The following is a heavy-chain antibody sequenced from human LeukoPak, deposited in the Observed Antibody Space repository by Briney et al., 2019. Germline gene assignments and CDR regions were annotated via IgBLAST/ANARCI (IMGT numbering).Heavy chain of an antibody. CDR3: ASSPYDSSGEYYYYYYGMDV. J-gene: IGHJ6*02. D-gene: IGHD3-22*01. Sequence: ASVKVSCKASGGTFSSYAISWVRQAPGQGLEWMGRIIPILGIANYAQKFQGRVTITADKSTSTAHMELSSLRSEDTAVYYCASSPYDSSGEYYYYYYGMDVWGQGTTVTVSS. CDR1: GGTFSSYA. CDR2: IIPILGIA. V-gene: IGHV1-69*04.